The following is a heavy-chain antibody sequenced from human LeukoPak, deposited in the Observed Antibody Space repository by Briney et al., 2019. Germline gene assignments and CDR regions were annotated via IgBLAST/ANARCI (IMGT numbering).Heavy chain of an antibody. Sequence: ASVKVSCKASGYTFTGYYMHWVRQAPGQGLEWMGRINPNSGGTNYAQKFQGRVTMTRDTSISTAYMELSRLRSDDTAVYYCARLNPKTDVGSYYEHFDYWGQGTLVTVSS. CDR2: INPNSGGT. V-gene: IGHV1-2*06. CDR3: ARLNPKTDVGSYYEHFDY. D-gene: IGHD1-26*01. J-gene: IGHJ4*02. CDR1: GYTFTGYY.